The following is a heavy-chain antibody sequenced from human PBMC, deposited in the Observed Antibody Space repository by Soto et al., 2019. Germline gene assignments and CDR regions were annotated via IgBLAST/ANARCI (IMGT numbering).Heavy chain of an antibody. D-gene: IGHD7-27*01. Sequence: VQLLESGGDLVQPGGSLRLSCAASGFTFSLFAMSWVRQSPGKGLEWVSTISGSGGSTHYADAVKGRFTISRDNSMDTLYLQMKSLRVEDTARYYCAKEVSLGSTVDLGYWGQGSLVTVSS. J-gene: IGHJ4*02. CDR1: GFTFSLFA. V-gene: IGHV3-23*01. CDR3: AKEVSLGSTVDLGY. CDR2: ISGSGGST.